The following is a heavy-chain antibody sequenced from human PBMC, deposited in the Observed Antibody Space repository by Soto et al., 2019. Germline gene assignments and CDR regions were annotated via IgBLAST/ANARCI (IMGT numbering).Heavy chain of an antibody. Sequence: PSETLSLTCTVSGDSISNSDYYWNWIRQSPGKGLEWIASIDYSGSTYYNPSLKSRVIISADTSKNLFSLKLRSVTAADTALYFCARDGLYYYGMDVWGQGTTVTVSS. CDR1: GDSISNSDYY. CDR2: IDYSGST. CDR3: ARDGLYYYGMDV. J-gene: IGHJ6*02. V-gene: IGHV4-30-4*01.